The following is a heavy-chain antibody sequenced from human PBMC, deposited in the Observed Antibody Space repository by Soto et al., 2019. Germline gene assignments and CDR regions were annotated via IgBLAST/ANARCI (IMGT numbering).Heavy chain of an antibody. CDR2: IYPGDSDT. D-gene: IGHD3-3*01. CDR3: ATRVQGFLEWLNSPYFDY. Sequence: GESLKISCKGSGYSFTSYWIGWVRQMPGKGLEWMGIIYPGDSDTRYSPSFQGQVTISADKSISTAYLQWSSLKASDTAMYYCATRVQGFLEWLNSPYFDYWGQGTLVTVSS. J-gene: IGHJ4*02. CDR1: GYSFTSYW. V-gene: IGHV5-51*01.